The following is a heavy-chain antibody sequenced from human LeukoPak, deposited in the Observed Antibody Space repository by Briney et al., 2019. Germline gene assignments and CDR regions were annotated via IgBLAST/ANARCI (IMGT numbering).Heavy chain of an antibody. V-gene: IGHV3-53*01. CDR1: GFTISLNY. Sequence: GGSLRLSCAASGFTISLNYMGWVRQAPGKGLEWVATIYTGDSRDYLESVRGRFTTSTDKSKSILYLQMNSLRVEDTAVYFCARGLPGGTARQLDVFDYWGQGTLVTVSS. CDR3: ARGLPGGTARQLDVFDY. J-gene: IGHJ4*02. CDR2: IYTGDSR. D-gene: IGHD5-24*01.